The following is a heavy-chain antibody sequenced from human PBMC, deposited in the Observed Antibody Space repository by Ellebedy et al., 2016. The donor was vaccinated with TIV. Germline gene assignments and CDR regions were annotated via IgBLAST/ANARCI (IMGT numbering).Heavy chain of an antibody. J-gene: IGHJ5*02. V-gene: IGHV3-7*01. Sequence: PGGSLRLSCAASGFSFRSYWMSWVRQAPGKGLEWVANIYQDGGVQYYVDSVKGRFTISRDNADNSLFLQMNSLRAADTAVYYCARRGSYGDYAVQINSWFDTWGRGILVAVSS. D-gene: IGHD4-17*01. CDR2: IYQDGGVQ. CDR3: ARRGSYGDYAVQINSWFDT. CDR1: GFSFRSYW.